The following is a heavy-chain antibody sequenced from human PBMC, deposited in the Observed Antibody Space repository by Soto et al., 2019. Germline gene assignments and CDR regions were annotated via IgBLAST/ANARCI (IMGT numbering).Heavy chain of an antibody. CDR3: ARDHYVYDILTGYGYYYGMDV. V-gene: IGHV4-30-4*01. Sequence: SETLSLTCTVSGGSISSGDYYWSWIRQPPGKGVEWIGYIYYSGSTYYNPSLKSRVTISVDTSKNQFSLKLSSVTAADTAVYYCARDHYVYDILTGYGYYYGMDVWGQGTTVT. D-gene: IGHD3-9*01. J-gene: IGHJ6*02. CDR2: IYYSGST. CDR1: GGSISSGDYY.